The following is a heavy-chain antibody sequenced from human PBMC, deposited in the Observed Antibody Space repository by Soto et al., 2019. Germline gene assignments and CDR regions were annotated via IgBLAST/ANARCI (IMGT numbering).Heavy chain of an antibody. CDR2: INPNSGGT. V-gene: IGHV1-2*04. CDR1: GYTFSAYY. D-gene: IGHD2-21*01. CDR3: ERANSIRPYYYNMDV. J-gene: IGHJ6*02. Sequence: QVQLLQSGAEVEKPGASVKVSCKASGYTFSAYYIHWLRQARGQGLEWLGWINPNSGGTSYSQKFQAWITLTRDTSISTAYMELASLRSDDTAVYYCERANSIRPYYYNMDVWGQGTSVTVSS.